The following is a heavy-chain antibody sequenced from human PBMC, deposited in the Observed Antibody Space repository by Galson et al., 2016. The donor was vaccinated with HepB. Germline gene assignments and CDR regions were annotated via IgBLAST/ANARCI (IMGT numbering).Heavy chain of an antibody. V-gene: IGHV5-10-1*01. J-gene: IGHJ4*02. D-gene: IGHD4-11*01. CDR2: VDPGDSYG. CDR3: ARHRGRHDYKDFDY. Sequence: QSGAEVKEPGESLRISCKGSGYSFSSYWITWVRQRPGKGLEWIGRVDPGDSYGNYSPSFQGHVTISADKSISTASLQWTNLKASDTAMYYCARHRGRHDYKDFDYWGQGTLVTVSS. CDR1: GYSFSSYW.